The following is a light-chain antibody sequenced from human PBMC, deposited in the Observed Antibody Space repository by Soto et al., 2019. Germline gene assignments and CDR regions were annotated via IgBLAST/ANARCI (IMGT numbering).Light chain of an antibody. CDR3: QQYDTSPGT. Sequence: EIVLTQSPGTLSLSPGERATLSCRASQSVRSRYLAWYQQKPGRAPRLLIYGASNRATGIPDRFSGSGSGTDFTLTVSRLEPADFAVYFCQQYDTSPGTLGQGTKVEIK. CDR1: QSVRSRY. J-gene: IGKJ1*01. V-gene: IGKV3-20*01. CDR2: GAS.